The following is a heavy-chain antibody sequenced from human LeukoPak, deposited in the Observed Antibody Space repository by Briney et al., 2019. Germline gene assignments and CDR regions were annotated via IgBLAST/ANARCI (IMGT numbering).Heavy chain of an antibody. CDR2: IYYSGST. V-gene: IGHV4-39*01. J-gene: IGHJ4*02. CDR3: ARHGGAAAGLDY. Sequence: SETLSLTCTVSGGSISSYYWGWIRQPPGKGLEWIGSIYYSGSTYYNPSLKSRVTISVDTPKNQFSLKLSSVTAADTAVYYCARHGGAAAGLDYWGQGTLVTVSS. CDR1: GGSISSYY. D-gene: IGHD6-13*01.